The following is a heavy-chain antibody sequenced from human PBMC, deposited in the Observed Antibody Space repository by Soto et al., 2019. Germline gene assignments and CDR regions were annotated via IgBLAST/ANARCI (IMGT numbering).Heavy chain of an antibody. CDR2: IYYSGST. V-gene: IGHV4-30-4*01. CDR1: GGSISSGDYY. D-gene: IGHD1-7*01. CDR3: ARDLYNWNYLYYGMDV. J-gene: IGHJ6*02. Sequence: PSETLSLTCTVSGGSISSGDYYWSWIRQPPGKGLEWIGYIYYSGSTYYNPSLKSRVTISVDKSKNQFSLKLSSVTAADTAVYYCARDLYNWNYLYYGMDVWGQGTTVTVSS.